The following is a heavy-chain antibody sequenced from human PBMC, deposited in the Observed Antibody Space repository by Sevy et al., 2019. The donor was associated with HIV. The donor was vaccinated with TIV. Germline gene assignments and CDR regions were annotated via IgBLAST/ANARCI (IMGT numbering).Heavy chain of an antibody. CDR3: ARGDGPRAFDI. D-gene: IGHD3-10*01. CDR1: GYSISSGYY. Sequence: SESLSLTCAVSGYSISSGYYWGWIRQPPGKGLEWIGSIYHSGSTYYNPSLMSRVTISVDTSKNQFSLKLSSVTAADTAVYYCARGDGPRAFDIWGQGTMVIVSS. CDR2: IYHSGST. J-gene: IGHJ3*02. V-gene: IGHV4-38-2*01.